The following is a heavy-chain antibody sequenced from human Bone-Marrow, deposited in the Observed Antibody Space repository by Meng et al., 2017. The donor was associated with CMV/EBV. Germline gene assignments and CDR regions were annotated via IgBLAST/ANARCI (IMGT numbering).Heavy chain of an antibody. D-gene: IGHD3-10*01. J-gene: IGHJ6*02. CDR2: ISAYNGNT. Sequence: ASVKVSCKASGYTFTSYAMHWVRQAPGQRLEWMGWISAYNGNTNYAQKLQGRVTMTTDTSTSTAYMELRSLRSDDTAVYYCARGPAGIWSADYYYYYGMDVWGQRTTVTVSS. CDR1: GYTFTSYA. CDR3: ARGPAGIWSADYYYYYGMDV. V-gene: IGHV1-18*01.